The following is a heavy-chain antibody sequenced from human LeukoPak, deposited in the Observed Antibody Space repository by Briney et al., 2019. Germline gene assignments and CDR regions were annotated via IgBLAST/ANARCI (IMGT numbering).Heavy chain of an antibody. CDR2: ISYDGSNK. CDR1: GFTFSSYA. CDR3: ARAPYDSSGYYWYYYYYMDV. J-gene: IGHJ6*03. V-gene: IGHV3-30*04. D-gene: IGHD3-22*01. Sequence: GGSLRLSCAASGFTFSSYAMHWVRQAPGKGLEWVAVISYDGSNKYYADSVKGRFTISRDNSKNTLYLQMNSLRAEDTAVYYCARAPYDSSGYYWYYYYYMDVWGKGTTVTVSS.